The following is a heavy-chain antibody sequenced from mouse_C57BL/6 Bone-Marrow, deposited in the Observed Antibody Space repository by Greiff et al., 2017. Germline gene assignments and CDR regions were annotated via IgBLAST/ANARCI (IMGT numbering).Heavy chain of an antibody. D-gene: IGHD2-2*01. CDR3: ARSFPYGYDYAMDY. Sequence: QVQLKESGPELVKPGASVKISCKASGYAFSSSWMNWVKQRPGKGLEWIGRIYPGDGDTNYNGKFKGKATLTADKSSSTAYMQLRSLTSEDFAVYLCARSFPYGYDYAMDYWGQGTSVTVSS. V-gene: IGHV1-82*01. J-gene: IGHJ4*01. CDR2: IYPGDGDT. CDR1: GYAFSSSW.